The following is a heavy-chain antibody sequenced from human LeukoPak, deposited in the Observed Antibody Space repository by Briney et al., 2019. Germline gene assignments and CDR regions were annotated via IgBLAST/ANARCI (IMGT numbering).Heavy chain of an antibody. V-gene: IGHV3-23*01. CDR3: AKGYGSAALGMDV. CDR1: GLTFSSYA. CDR2: VGGSAEYT. Sequence: GGSLGLSCAASGLTFSSYAMTWMRQAPGKGLEWVSSVGGSAEYTYYADSVKGRFTISRDNSRNTLSLQMNSLRAEDTAVYYCAKGYGSAALGMDVWGQGTTVTVSS. J-gene: IGHJ6*02. D-gene: IGHD3-10*01.